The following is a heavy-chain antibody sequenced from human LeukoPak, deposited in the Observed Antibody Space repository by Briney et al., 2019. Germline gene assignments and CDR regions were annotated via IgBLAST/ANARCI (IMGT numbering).Heavy chain of an antibody. CDR1: GFTFSSYS. CDR3: ARDRRHCSSTSCRDAFDI. J-gene: IGHJ3*02. CDR2: ISSSSSYI. V-gene: IGHV3-21*01. D-gene: IGHD2-2*01. Sequence: GGSLRLSCAASGFTFSSYSMNWVRQAPGKGLEWVSSISSSSSYIYYADSVKGRFTISRDNAKNSLYLQMNSLRAEDTAVYYCARDRRHCSSTSCRDAFDIWGQGTMVTVSS.